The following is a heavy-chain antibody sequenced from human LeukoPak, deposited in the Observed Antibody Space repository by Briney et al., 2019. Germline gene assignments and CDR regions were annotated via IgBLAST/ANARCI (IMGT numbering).Heavy chain of an antibody. D-gene: IGHD3-16*01. Sequence: PSETLSLTCTVSGGSISSYYWSWIRQPPGKGLEWIGYIYYSGSTNYNPSLKSRVTISVDTSKNQFSLKLSSVTAADTAVYYCARVVADYDYVWGSTYYFDYWGQGTLVTVSS. V-gene: IGHV4-59*01. CDR2: IYYSGST. J-gene: IGHJ4*02. CDR3: ARVVADYDYVWGSTYYFDY. CDR1: GGSISSYY.